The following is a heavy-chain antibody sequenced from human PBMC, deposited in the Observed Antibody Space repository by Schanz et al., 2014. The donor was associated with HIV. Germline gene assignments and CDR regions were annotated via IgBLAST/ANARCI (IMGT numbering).Heavy chain of an antibody. Sequence: QVQLVESGGGVVQPGRSLRLSCAASGFTFSSFAMHWVRQAPGKGLEWVADIRYDGSDKYYADSVKGRFTISRDNSKNTLYLQMNSLRAEDTAVYYCAKASESIFGVEGLDYWGQGTLVTVSS. D-gene: IGHD3-3*01. V-gene: IGHV3-33*06. CDR2: IRYDGSDK. J-gene: IGHJ4*02. CDR1: GFTFSSFA. CDR3: AKASESIFGVEGLDY.